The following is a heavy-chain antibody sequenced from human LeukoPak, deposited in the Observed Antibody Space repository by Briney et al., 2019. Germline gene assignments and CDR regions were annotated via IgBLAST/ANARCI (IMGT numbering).Heavy chain of an antibody. CDR2: ISAYNGNT. CDR3: ARYCSSTSCPGPFRYWFDP. CDR1: GYTFTSYG. V-gene: IGHV1-18*01. Sequence: ASVKVSCKASGYTFTSYGISWVRQAPGQGLEWMGWISAYNGNTNYAQKLQGRVTMTTDTSTSTAYMELRILRSDDTAVYYCARYCSSTSCPGPFRYWFDPWGQGTLVTVSS. J-gene: IGHJ5*02. D-gene: IGHD2-2*01.